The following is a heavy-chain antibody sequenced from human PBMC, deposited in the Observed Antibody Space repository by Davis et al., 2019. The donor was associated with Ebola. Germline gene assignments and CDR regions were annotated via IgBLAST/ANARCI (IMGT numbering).Heavy chain of an antibody. J-gene: IGHJ4*02. CDR3: ARDFSYNQFDY. D-gene: IGHD5-24*01. CDR2: IKPDGIQK. V-gene: IGHV3-7*03. CDR1: GFTFTTSW. Sequence: GGSLRLSCAASGFTFTTSWMNWVRQAPGKGLERVANIKPDGIQKFYVESVRGRFTISRDNAKKSLYLQMTNLGAEDTAVYYCARDFSYNQFDYWGQGTLVTVS.